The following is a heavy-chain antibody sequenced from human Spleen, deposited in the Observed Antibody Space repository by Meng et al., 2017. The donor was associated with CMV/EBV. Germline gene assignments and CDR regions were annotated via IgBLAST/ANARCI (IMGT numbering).Heavy chain of an antibody. CDR2: INPNTGVT. Sequence: ASVKVSCKASGYTFTGYYIHWVRQAPGQGLEWMGWINPNTGVTKYAQKFQGRGIMTRDTSISTANMELSSLRSDDTAVYYCARGLDDFRRETYWGQGTLVTVSS. V-gene: IGHV1-2*02. J-gene: IGHJ4*02. CDR1: GYTFTGYY. CDR3: ARGLDDFRRETY. D-gene: IGHD1-1*01.